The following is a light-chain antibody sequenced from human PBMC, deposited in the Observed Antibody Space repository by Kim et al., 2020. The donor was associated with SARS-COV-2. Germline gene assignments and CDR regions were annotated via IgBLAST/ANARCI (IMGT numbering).Light chain of an antibody. V-gene: IGLV2-8*01. J-gene: IGLJ2*01. CDR2: GVS. Sequence: GQAVTNSCTGTSGDVGSYNYVSWYQQHPGKAPKLMIYGVSKRPSGVPDRFSGSKSGNTASLTVSGLQAEDEADYYCSSYAGSNNLVFGGGTQLTVL. CDR3: SSYAGSNNLV. CDR1: SGDVGSYNY.